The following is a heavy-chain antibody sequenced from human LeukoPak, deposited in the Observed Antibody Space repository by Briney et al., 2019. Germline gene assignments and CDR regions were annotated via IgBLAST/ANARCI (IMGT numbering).Heavy chain of an antibody. Sequence: GGSLRLSCAASGFTFSSYAMSWVRQAPGKGLEWVSAISGSGGSTYYADSVKGRFTISRDNSKNTLYLQMNSLGAEDTAVYYCAKDVSVAAAGTGDAFDIWGQGTMVTVSS. CDR1: GFTFSSYA. CDR2: ISGSGGST. V-gene: IGHV3-23*01. CDR3: AKDVSVAAAGTGDAFDI. J-gene: IGHJ3*02. D-gene: IGHD6-13*01.